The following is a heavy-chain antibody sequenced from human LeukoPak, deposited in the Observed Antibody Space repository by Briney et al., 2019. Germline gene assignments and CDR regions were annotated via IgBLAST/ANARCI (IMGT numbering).Heavy chain of an antibody. CDR1: GNYW. Sequence: GGSLRLSCAASGNYWMHWVRQAPGKGLVWVSHINSDGSWTSYADSVKGRFTISKDNAKNTLYLQMNSLRAEDTAVYYCAKGSFDSSGQAIDYWGQGTLVTVSS. V-gene: IGHV3-74*01. D-gene: IGHD3-22*01. CDR3: AKGSFDSSGQAIDY. CDR2: INSDGSWT. J-gene: IGHJ4*02.